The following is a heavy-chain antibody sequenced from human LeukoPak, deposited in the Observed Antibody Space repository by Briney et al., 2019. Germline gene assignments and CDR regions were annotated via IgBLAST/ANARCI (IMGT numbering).Heavy chain of an antibody. Sequence: ASVNVSCKASGYTFTGYYMHWVRQAPGQGLEWMGWINPNSGGTNYAQKFQGRVTMTRDTSISTAYMELSRLRSDDTAVYYCASGFGRYSSGWYDYWGQGTLVTVSS. CDR1: GYTFTGYY. CDR2: INPNSGGT. D-gene: IGHD6-19*01. CDR3: ASGFGRYSSGWYDY. V-gene: IGHV1-2*02. J-gene: IGHJ4*02.